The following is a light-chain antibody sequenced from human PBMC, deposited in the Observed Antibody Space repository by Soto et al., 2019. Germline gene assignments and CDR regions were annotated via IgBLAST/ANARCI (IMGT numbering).Light chain of an antibody. CDR1: QSITTY. CDR2: AAS. CDR3: QQYYSFPHT. V-gene: IGKV1-39*01. Sequence: DIQMTQSPSSLSSSVGDRVTITCRASQSITTYVNWYRQKPGKAPKLLIYAASSLQRGVPSRFSGSGSETEFTLSISSLTPEDFETYFCQQYYSFPHTFGQGTRLYIK. J-gene: IGKJ5*01.